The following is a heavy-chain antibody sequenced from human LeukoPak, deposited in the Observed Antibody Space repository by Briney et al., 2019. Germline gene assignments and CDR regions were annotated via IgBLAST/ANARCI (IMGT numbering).Heavy chain of an antibody. V-gene: IGHV1-8*01. CDR2: MNPNSGNT. D-gene: IGHD5-24*01. CDR3: ARADGYKGVGAFDI. Sequence: GASVKVSCKASGYTFTSYDFNWVRQATGQGLEWMGWMNPNSGNTGYAQKFQGRVTMTRNTSISTAYMELSSLRFEDTAVYYCARADGYKGVGAFDIWGQGTMVTVSS. CDR1: GYTFTSYD. J-gene: IGHJ3*02.